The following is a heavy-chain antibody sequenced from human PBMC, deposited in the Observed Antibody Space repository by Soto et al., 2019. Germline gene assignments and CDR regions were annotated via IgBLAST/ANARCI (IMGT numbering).Heavy chain of an antibody. V-gene: IGHV1-8*01. CDR1: GYTFTSYD. Sequence: QVQLVQSGAEVKKPGASVKVSCKASGYTFTSYDINWVRQATGQGLEWMGWMNPNSGNTGYAPKFQVRVTMTRNTSKSRAYMALSSLRSEDTAVYYCARVRTRAEMATSYWGQGTLVTVSS. CDR3: ARVRTRAEMATSY. CDR2: MNPNSGNT. D-gene: IGHD5-12*01. J-gene: IGHJ4*02.